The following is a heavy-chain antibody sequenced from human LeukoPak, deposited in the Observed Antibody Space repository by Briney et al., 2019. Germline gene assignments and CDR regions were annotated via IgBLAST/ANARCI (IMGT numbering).Heavy chain of an antibody. J-gene: IGHJ1*01. Sequence: SETLSLTCTVSGGSISSGSYYWSWIRQPPGKGLEWIGEINHSGSTNYNPSLKSRVTISVDTSKNQFSLKLSSVTAADTAVYYCARGRSHCSGGSCYKKYFQHWGQGTLVTVSS. CDR1: GGSISSGSYY. CDR2: INHSGST. D-gene: IGHD2-15*01. V-gene: IGHV4-39*07. CDR3: ARGRSHCSGGSCYKKYFQH.